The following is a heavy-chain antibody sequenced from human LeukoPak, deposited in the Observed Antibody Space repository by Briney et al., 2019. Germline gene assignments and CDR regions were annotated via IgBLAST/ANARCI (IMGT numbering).Heavy chain of an antibody. CDR1: GGSINSHY. CDR3: ASRPADSTWHGVFDY. Sequence: SETLSLTCTVSGGSINSHYWSWIRQPPGKGLEWIGYIFNGGTTNYNPSLKSRVTMSMDTSSDQFSLRLSSATTADTAIYYCASRPADSTWHGVFDYWSQGTLVTVSS. D-gene: IGHD6-13*01. CDR2: IFNGGTT. J-gene: IGHJ4*02. V-gene: IGHV4-59*11.